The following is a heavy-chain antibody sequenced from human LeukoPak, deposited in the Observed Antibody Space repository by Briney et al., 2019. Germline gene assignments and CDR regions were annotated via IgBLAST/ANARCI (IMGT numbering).Heavy chain of an antibody. D-gene: IGHD2-2*02. CDR2: INHSGST. CDR1: GGSISSSSYY. CDR3: ASPYCSSTSCYIGY. V-gene: IGHV4-39*07. Sequence: SETLSLTCTVSGGSISSSSYYWSWIRQPPGKGLEWIGEINHSGSTNYNPSLKSRVTISVDTSKNQFSLKLSSVTAADTAVYYCASPYCSSTSCYIGYWGQGTLVTVSS. J-gene: IGHJ4*02.